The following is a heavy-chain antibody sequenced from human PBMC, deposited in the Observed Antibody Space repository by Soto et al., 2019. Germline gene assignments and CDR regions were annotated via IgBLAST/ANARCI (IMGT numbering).Heavy chain of an antibody. CDR2: ISGSGGST. CDR1: GFTFSSYA. D-gene: IGHD3-10*01. J-gene: IGHJ3*02. Sequence: GGSLRLSCAASGFTFSSYAMSWVRQAPGKGLEWVSAISGSGGSTYYADSVKGRFTISRDNSKNTLYLQMNSLRAEVTAVYYCAKLWFGELFLPEDAFDIWGQGTMVTVSS. CDR3: AKLWFGELFLPEDAFDI. V-gene: IGHV3-23*01.